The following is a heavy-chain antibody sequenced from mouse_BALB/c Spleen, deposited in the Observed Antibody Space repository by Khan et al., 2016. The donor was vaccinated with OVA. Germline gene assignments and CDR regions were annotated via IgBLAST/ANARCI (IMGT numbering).Heavy chain of an antibody. D-gene: IGHD1-1*01. J-gene: IGHJ4*01. Sequence: EVQLQESGPGLVKPSQSLSLTCTVTGYSITSNYAWNWLRQFPGNKLEWMASISYSGSTNYNPSLKSRILITRDTSKNQFLLQLNYVTTEDTATYYGSRWNYYVYAMDYGGQGTSITVSA. CDR1: GYSITSNYA. V-gene: IGHV3-2*02. CDR2: ISYSGST. CDR3: SRWNYYVYAMDY.